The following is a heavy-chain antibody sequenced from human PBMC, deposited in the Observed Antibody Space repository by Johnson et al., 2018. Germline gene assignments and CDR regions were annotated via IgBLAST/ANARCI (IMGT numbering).Heavy chain of an antibody. V-gene: IGHV3-23*01. D-gene: IGHD6-25*01. J-gene: IGHJ1*01. CDR1: GFTFSSYA. Sequence: VQLQESGGGLVKPGGSLRLSCASSGFTFSSYAMSWVRQAPGEGLEWVSAITDRGGDTYHADSVKGGFTISRDNAKNTLHLQVNSPSAEDTAVYYCAREDVSGGRYFQHWGQGTLVTVSS. CDR2: ITDRGGDT. CDR3: AREDVSGGRYFQH.